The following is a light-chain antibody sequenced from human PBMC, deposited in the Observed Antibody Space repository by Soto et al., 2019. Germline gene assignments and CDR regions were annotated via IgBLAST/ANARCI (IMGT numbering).Light chain of an antibody. CDR1: SSDVGAYNY. Sequence: QSALTQPASVSGSPGQSITISCTGTSSDVGAYNYVSWYQHHPGKAPKLMIYEVSNRPSGVSNRFSGSKSDNTASLSISGLQAEDEADYYCTSYTSSSTYVFGTGTKVTVL. CDR2: EVS. J-gene: IGLJ1*01. V-gene: IGLV2-14*01. CDR3: TSYTSSSTYV.